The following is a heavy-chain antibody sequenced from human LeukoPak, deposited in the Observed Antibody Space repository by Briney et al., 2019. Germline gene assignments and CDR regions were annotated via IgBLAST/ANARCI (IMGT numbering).Heavy chain of an antibody. V-gene: IGHV3-13*01. Sequence: GGPLRLSCTASGFTFSSYDMHWVRQPTGEGLEWVSGIGKAGDTYYLGSVKGRFTISRENAKNSLYLQMNSLRVGDTAVYYCVRGDVGFDPWSQGTLVTVST. J-gene: IGHJ5*02. CDR3: VRGDVGFDP. CDR1: GFTFSSYD. D-gene: IGHD2-21*01. CDR2: IGKAGDT.